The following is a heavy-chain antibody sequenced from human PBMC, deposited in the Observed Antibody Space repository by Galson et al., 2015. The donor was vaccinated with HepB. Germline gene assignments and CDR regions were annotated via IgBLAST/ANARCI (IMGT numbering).Heavy chain of an antibody. Sequence: SLRLSCAGSVSTFGHAYMTWVRQAPGKGLDWVANINQEGTTIFYAETAKGRFTISRDNSKNTLYLQMNSLRVEDTAIYYCAKERSQSYSDCWGQGALVTVSS. CDR3: AKERSQSYSDC. J-gene: IGHJ4*02. V-gene: IGHV3-7*03. CDR1: VSTFGHAY. D-gene: IGHD3-10*01. CDR2: INQEGTTI.